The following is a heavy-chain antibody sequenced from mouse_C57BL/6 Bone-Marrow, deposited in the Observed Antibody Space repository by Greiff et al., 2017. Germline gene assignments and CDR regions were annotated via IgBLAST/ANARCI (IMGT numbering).Heavy chain of an antibody. CDR3: ARAWAWFAY. Sequence: QVQLQQPGAELVKPGASVKLSCKASGYTFTSYWMHWVKQRPGQGLEWIGMIHPNSGSTNYNEKFKSKATLTVDKSSSTVYRHLSSLTSEDSGVYYCARAWAWFAYWGQGTLVTVSA. V-gene: IGHV1-64*01. J-gene: IGHJ3*01. CDR2: IHPNSGST. D-gene: IGHD4-1*01. CDR1: GYTFTSYW.